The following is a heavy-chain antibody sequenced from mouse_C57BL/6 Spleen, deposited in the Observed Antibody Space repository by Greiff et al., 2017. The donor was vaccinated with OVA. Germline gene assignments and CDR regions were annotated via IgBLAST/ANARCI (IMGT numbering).Heavy chain of an antibody. CDR1: GYTFTNYW. Sequence: VQLQESGAELVRPGTSVKMSCKASGYTFTNYWIGWAKQRPGHGLEWIGDIYPGGGYTNYNEKFKGKATLTADKSSSTAYMQFSSLTSEDSAIYYCAREGGNYYGSSLHFDYWGQGTTLTVSS. D-gene: IGHD1-1*01. V-gene: IGHV1-63*01. CDR3: AREGGNYYGSSLHFDY. J-gene: IGHJ2*01. CDR2: IYPGGGYT.